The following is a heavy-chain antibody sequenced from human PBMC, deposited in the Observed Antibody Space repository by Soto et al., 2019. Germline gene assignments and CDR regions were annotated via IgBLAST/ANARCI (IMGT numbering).Heavy chain of an antibody. CDR1: GGSISSYY. CDR3: ARTYNYYGSGSYGNYYYYYYMDV. D-gene: IGHD3-10*01. J-gene: IGHJ6*03. V-gene: IGHV4-59*08. CDR2: IYYSGST. Sequence: PSETLSLTCTVSGGSISSYYWSWIRQPPGKGLEWIGYIYYSGSTNYNPSLKSRVTISVDTSKNQFSLKLSSVTAADTAVYYCARTYNYYGSGSYGNYYYYYYMDVWGKGTTVTVSS.